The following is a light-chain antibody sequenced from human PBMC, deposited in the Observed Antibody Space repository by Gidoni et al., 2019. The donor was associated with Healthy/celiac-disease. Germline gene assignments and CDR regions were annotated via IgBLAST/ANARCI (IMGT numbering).Light chain of an antibody. CDR3: SSYTSSSFV. Sequence: QSALSHPPSVSGSPGPSLTLSCTGTSSDVGGYNYFSWYQQHPGKAPKLMIYEVSNRSSAVSSRFSASKSGNTASLTTAGPQAEDEADYCWSSYTSSSFVFGTGTKVTVL. J-gene: IGLJ1*01. V-gene: IGLV2-14*01. CDR2: EVS. CDR1: SSDVGGYNY.